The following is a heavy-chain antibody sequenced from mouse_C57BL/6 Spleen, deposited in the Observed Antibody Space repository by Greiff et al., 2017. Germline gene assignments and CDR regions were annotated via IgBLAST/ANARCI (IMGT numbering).Heavy chain of an antibody. CDR2: IYPGDGDT. CDR1: GYAFSSYW. Sequence: VQLQQSGAELVKPGASVKISCKASGYAFSSYWMNWVKQRPGKGLEWIGQIYPGDGDTNYNGKFKGKATLTADKSSSTAYMQLSSLTSEDSAVYFCARDGDLLLRGLFDDWGQGTTLTVSS. D-gene: IGHD1-1*01. J-gene: IGHJ2*01. V-gene: IGHV1-80*01. CDR3: ARDGDLLLRGLFDD.